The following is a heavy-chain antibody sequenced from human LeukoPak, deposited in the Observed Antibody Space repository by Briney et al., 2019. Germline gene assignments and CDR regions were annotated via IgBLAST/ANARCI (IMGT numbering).Heavy chain of an antibody. V-gene: IGHV1-69*10. CDR2: IIPILGTP. CDR1: GDTFSGYP. Sequence: ASVKVSCKASGDTFSGYPFSWVRQAPGQGLEWMGGIIPILGTPNYAQKFQGRLTITADTSTTTVYMEVSSLRSDDTAVYYCATDPSWLWGQGTLVTVSS. CDR3: ATDPSWL. D-gene: IGHD5-24*01. J-gene: IGHJ4*02.